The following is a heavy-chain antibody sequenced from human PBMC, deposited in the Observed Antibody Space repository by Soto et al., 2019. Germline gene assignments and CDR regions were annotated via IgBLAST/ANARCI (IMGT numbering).Heavy chain of an antibody. CDR3: ARSPRIAAAHLPHFDY. CDR1: GFTFSRSA. Sequence: GVLRLSCAASGFTFSRSAMNWVRQAPGKGLEWVSCISGSSSSIYYADSVKGRFTISRDNAKNSLYLQMNSLRAEDTALYYCARSPRIAAAHLPHFDYWGQGTLVTVSS. V-gene: IGHV3-21*04. CDR2: ISGSSSSI. D-gene: IGHD6-13*01. J-gene: IGHJ4*02.